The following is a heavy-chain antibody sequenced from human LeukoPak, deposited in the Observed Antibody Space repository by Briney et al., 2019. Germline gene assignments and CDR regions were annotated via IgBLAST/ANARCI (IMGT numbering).Heavy chain of an antibody. D-gene: IGHD2-2*01. CDR3: ARQDIPAAPEGFDY. V-gene: IGHV6-1*01. CDR1: GDSVSSNSAA. Sequence: PSETMSLTCAISGDSVSSNSAAWNWIRQSPSRGLEWLGRTYYRSKWYNDYAVSVKSRITINPDTSKNQFSLQLNSVTPEDTAVYYCARQDIPAAPEGFDYWGQGTLVTVSS. CDR2: TYYRSKWYN. J-gene: IGHJ4*02.